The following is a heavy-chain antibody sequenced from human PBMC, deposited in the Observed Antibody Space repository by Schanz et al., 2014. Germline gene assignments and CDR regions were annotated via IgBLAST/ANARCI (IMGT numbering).Heavy chain of an antibody. CDR3: ARGPIPIQGVPMDF. CDR1: GLNFDYYG. V-gene: IGHV3-33*01. CDR2: IGYDGSEK. J-gene: IGHJ4*02. Sequence: QVQLVESGGGVVQPGRSLRLSCATSGLNFDYYGMNWVRQAPGKGLEWVANIGYDGSEKYYVDSVKGRFTISRDNSMDTLYLQMSGLTPEDTAVYYCARGPIPIQGVPMDFWGQGTLVTVSS. D-gene: IGHD3-10*01.